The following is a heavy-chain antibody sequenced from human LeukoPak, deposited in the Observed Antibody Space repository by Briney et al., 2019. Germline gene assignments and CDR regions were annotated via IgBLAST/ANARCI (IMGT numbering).Heavy chain of an antibody. V-gene: IGHV3-30*02. D-gene: IGHD6-13*01. CDR1: GLTFSSYG. Sequence: QSGGSLRLSCAASGLTFSSYGMHWVRQAPGKGLEWVAFIRYDGSNKYYADSVKGRFTISRDNSKNTLYLQMNSLRAEDTSVYYCAKDGYSSSCYDYWGQGTLVTVSS. J-gene: IGHJ4*02. CDR3: AKDGYSSSCYDY. CDR2: IRYDGSNK.